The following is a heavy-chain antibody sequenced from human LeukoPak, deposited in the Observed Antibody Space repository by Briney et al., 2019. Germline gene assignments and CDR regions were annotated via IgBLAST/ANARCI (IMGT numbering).Heavy chain of an antibody. J-gene: IGHJ4*02. V-gene: IGHV3-21*01. CDR2: ISSSSSYI. CDR3: ARGLRGGYS. Sequence: PGGSLRLSCAASGFTFSTYTMNWVRQAPGKGLEWVSSISSSSSYIYYADSLKGRFTISRDNTKKSLYLQMNSLRAEDTAVYYCARGLRGGYSWGQGTLVTVSS. CDR1: GFTFSTYT. D-gene: IGHD5/OR15-5a*01.